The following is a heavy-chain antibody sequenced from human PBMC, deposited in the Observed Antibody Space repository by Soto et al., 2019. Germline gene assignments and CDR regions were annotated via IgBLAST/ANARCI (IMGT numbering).Heavy chain of an antibody. CDR2: IYYTGST. J-gene: IGHJ4*02. Sequence: LSLTCTVAGGSISSGYYYWSWIRQPPGKGLEWIGYIYYTGSTYYNPSLKRRLTISVDTSKNQFSLKLTSVTAADPAVYFWPRHQKGPFGYWGQGTLVPVS. CDR1: GGSISSGYYY. V-gene: IGHV4-30-4*02. CDR3: PRHQKGPFGY.